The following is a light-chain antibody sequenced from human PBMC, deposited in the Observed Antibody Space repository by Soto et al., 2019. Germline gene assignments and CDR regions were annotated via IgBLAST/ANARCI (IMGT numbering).Light chain of an antibody. CDR1: RDDIGAYDY. V-gene: IGLV2-14*01. CDR2: EVT. CDR3: NSYTNSSAVV. J-gene: IGLJ2*01. Sequence: QSALTQPASVSGSHGQSITISCAGTRDDIGAYDYVSWYQQHPGNAPKLLVYEVTNRPSGVSDRFSGSKSGNTASLTISGLQAEDEADYYCNSYTNSSAVVFGGGTKVTVL.